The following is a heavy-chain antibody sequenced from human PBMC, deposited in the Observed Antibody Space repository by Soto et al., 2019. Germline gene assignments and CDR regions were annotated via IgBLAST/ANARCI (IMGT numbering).Heavy chain of an antibody. CDR3: ARAPPYSGYDLNFDY. Sequence: ASVKVSCKVSGYTLTELSMHWVRQAPGKGLEWMGGFDPEDGIANYAQKFQGRVTITADKSTSTAYMELSSLRSEDTAVYYCARAPPYSGYDLNFDYWGQGTLVTVSS. CDR1: GYTLTELS. V-gene: IGHV1-24*01. J-gene: IGHJ4*02. CDR2: FDPEDGIA. D-gene: IGHD5-12*01.